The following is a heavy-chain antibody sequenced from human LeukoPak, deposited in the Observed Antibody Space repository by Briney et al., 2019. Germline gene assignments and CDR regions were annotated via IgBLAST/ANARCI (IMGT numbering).Heavy chain of an antibody. V-gene: IGHV1-2*02. CDR1: GYTFTGYY. CDR3: ARDAIVRDYSNSDY. CDR2: INPNSGGT. J-gene: IGHJ4*02. Sequence: GASVTVSCKASGYTFTGYYIHWVRQAPGQGLEWMGWINPNSGGTNYAQKFQGRVTMTRDTSISTAYMELSRLTSDDTAVYYCARDAIVRDYSNSDYWGQGPLVPVSS. D-gene: IGHD4-11*01.